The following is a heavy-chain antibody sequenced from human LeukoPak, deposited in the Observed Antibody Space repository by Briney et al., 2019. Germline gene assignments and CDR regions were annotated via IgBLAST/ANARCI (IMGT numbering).Heavy chain of an antibody. CDR3: ARNRITIFGVVPYNWFDP. CDR1: GGSISSSSYY. CDR2: IYYSGST. V-gene: IGHV4-39*01. Sequence: SETLSLTCIVSGGSISSSSYYWGWIRQPPGKGLEWIGSIYYSGSTYYNPSLKSRVTISVDTSKNQFSLKLSSVTAADTAVYYCARNRITIFGVVPYNWFDPWGQGTLVTVSS. J-gene: IGHJ5*02. D-gene: IGHD3-3*01.